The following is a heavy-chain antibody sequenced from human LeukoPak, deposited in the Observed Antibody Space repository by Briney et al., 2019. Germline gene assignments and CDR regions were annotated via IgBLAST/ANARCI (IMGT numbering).Heavy chain of an antibody. CDR1: GGSISTYY. CDR2: IFYSGST. J-gene: IGHJ4*02. CDR3: ARFKRAGGWSYFDY. V-gene: IGHV4-59*01. D-gene: IGHD6-19*01. Sequence: SETLSLTCTVSGGSISTYYWSWIRQPPGKGLEWIGYIFYSGSTNYNPSLKSRVTISVDTSKNQFSLKLTSVTAADTAVYYCARFKRAGGWSYFDYWGQGTLVTVSS.